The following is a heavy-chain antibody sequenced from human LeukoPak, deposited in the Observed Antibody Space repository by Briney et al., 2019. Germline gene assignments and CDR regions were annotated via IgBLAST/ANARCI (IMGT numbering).Heavy chain of an antibody. CDR3: AKVSPNYDFWSAPGYMDV. D-gene: IGHD3-3*01. V-gene: IGHV3-43D*03. Sequence: QTGGSLRLSCAASGFTFDDYAMHWVRQAPGKGLEWVSLISWDGGSTYYADSVKGRFTISRDNSKNSLYLQMNSLRAEDTALYYCAKVSPNYDFWSAPGYMDVWGKGTTVTVSS. CDR2: ISWDGGST. CDR1: GFTFDDYA. J-gene: IGHJ6*03.